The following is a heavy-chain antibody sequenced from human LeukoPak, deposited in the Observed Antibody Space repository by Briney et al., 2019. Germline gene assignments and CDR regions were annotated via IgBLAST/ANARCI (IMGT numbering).Heavy chain of an antibody. J-gene: IGHJ4*02. CDR3: AKDLHGAFDY. Sequence: PGGTLSLSCAASGFSFSIYGMSWVRQAPGKGLHWLSAISANGINTYYADSVKGRFTMSRDNSKNTLYLHMHSLRADDTALYYCAKDLHGAFDYWGQGILVTVSS. CDR1: GFSFSIYG. CDR2: ISANGINT. D-gene: IGHD3-10*01. V-gene: IGHV3-23*01.